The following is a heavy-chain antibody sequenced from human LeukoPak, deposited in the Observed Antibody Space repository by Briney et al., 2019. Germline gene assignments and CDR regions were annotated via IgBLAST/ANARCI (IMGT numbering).Heavy chain of an antibody. V-gene: IGHV1-2*04. CDR2: INPNSGGT. D-gene: IGHD6-13*01. J-gene: IGHJ6*02. CDR1: GYTFTGYY. CDR3: ARDANGIAAAGPWGGMDV. Sequence: ASVKVSCKASGYTFTGYYMHWVRQAPGQGLEWMGWINPNSGGTNYAQKFQGWVTMTRDTSISTAYMELSRLRSDDTAVYYCARDANGIAAAGPWGGMDVWGQGTTVTVSS.